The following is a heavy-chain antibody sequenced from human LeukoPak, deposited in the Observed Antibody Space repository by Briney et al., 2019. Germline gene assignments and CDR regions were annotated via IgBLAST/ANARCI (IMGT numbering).Heavy chain of an antibody. J-gene: IGHJ4*02. CDR3: FVDGGY. V-gene: IGHV3-73*01. CDR2: IRSTANNYAT. Sequence: GGSLRLSCAASEFTLSGSDVHWVRQTSGKGLEWVGHIRSTANNYATAYAASVKSKFTISRDDSKNTAYLQMNSLKAEDTAVYYCFVDGGYWGQGTLVTVSS. D-gene: IGHD4-23*01. CDR1: EFTLSGSD.